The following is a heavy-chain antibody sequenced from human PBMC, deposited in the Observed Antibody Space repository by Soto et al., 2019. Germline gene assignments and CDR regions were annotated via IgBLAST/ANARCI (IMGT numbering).Heavy chain of an antibody. J-gene: IGHJ4*02. CDR1: GFTFSSYA. Sequence: ESGGGVVQPGRSLRLSCAASGFTFSSYAMHWVRQAPGKGLEWVAVISYDGSNKYYADSVKGRFTISRDNSKNTLYLQMNSLRAEDTAVYYCARATQWSGVDYWGQGTLVTVSS. V-gene: IGHV3-30-3*01. D-gene: IGHD2-15*01. CDR3: ARATQWSGVDY. CDR2: ISYDGSNK.